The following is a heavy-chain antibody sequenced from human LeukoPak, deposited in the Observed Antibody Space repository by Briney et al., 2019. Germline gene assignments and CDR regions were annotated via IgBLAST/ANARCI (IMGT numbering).Heavy chain of an antibody. V-gene: IGHV1-3*01. Sequence: ASVKVSCKTSGYTFSNSGLHWVRQAPGQSLEWMGWINAGNGNTKYSQKFQDRLTITRDTSASTVYMELNSLKSEDTAMYYCARGRGLIGTSRFDPWGQGTLVIDSS. CDR2: INAGNGNT. CDR3: ARGRGLIGTSRFDP. J-gene: IGHJ5*02. CDR1: GYTFSNSG. D-gene: IGHD3-10*01.